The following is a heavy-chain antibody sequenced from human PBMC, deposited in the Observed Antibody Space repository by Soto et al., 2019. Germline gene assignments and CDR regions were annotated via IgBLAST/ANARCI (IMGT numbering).Heavy chain of an antibody. Sequence: SETLSLTCTVSGGSISSYYWSWIRQPAGKGLEWIGRIYTSGSTNYNPSLKSRVTMSVDTSKNQFSLKLSSVTAADTAVYYCARDQQYYDSSGFYSDAFDYWGQGTLVTVS. CDR1: GGSISSYY. J-gene: IGHJ4*02. D-gene: IGHD3-22*01. CDR2: IYTSGST. CDR3: ARDQQYYDSSGFYSDAFDY. V-gene: IGHV4-4*07.